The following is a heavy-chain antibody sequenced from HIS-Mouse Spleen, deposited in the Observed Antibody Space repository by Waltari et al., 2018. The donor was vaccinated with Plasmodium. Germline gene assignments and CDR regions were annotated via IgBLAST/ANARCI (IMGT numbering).Heavy chain of an antibody. V-gene: IGHV4-34*01. J-gene: IGHJ2*01. CDR2: IHHSGST. CDR3: ARGLRGHYWYFDL. D-gene: IGHD3-10*01. CDR1: GGSFSGYY. Sequence: QVQLQQWGAGLLKPSETLSLTCAVYGGSFSGYYWSWIRQPPGKGRGWIGEIHHSGSTNYNRSLKRRVTISVDTSKNQFSLKLGSVTAADTAVYYCARGLRGHYWYFDLWGRGTLVTVSS.